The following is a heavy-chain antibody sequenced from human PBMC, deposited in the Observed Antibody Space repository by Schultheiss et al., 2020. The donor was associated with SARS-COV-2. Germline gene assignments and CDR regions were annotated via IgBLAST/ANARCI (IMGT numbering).Heavy chain of an antibody. D-gene: IGHD1-14*01. Sequence: SETLSLTCTVSGGSISRYYWSWIRQPPGKGLEWIGYISYTGSTNYNPSLKSRVTMSIDTSKIQFSMKLSSVTAADTAVYYCARVTVTRIRYYYGMDVWGQGTTVTVSS. CDR3: ARVTVTRIRYYYGMDV. J-gene: IGHJ6*02. CDR1: GGSISRYY. CDR2: ISYTGST. V-gene: IGHV4-59*08.